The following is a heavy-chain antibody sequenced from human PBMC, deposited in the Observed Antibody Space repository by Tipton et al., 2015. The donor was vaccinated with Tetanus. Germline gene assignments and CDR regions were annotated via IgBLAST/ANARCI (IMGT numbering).Heavy chain of an antibody. D-gene: IGHD4-17*01. V-gene: IGHV3-9*01. J-gene: IGHJ4*02. CDR1: GSTFDDYA. CDR2: IDWHGGRI. CDR3: AKDAYDYGDYRGIFDF. Sequence: RSLRLSCAASGSTFDDYAMHWVRQTPGKGLEWVSAIDWHGGRIGYADSVKGRFTISRDNAKKSLYLQMTSLRAEDTALYYCAKDAYDYGDYRGIFDFWGQGTLVTVSS.